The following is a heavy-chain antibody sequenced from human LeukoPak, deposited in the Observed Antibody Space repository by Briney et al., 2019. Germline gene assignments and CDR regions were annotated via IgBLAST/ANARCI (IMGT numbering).Heavy chain of an antibody. CDR2: LSDSGSST. D-gene: IGHD3-16*01. J-gene: IGHJ4*02. CDR1: GFTFSSYA. Sequence: AGGSLRLSCAASGFTFSSYAMSWVRQAPGKGLMWVSSLSDSGSSTFYADSVKGRFTIYRDNSKNVLYLQMNSLRADDTAVYYCAKTLGGLTLLSSDHWGQGTLVTVSS. CDR3: AKTLGGLTLLSSDH. V-gene: IGHV3-23*01.